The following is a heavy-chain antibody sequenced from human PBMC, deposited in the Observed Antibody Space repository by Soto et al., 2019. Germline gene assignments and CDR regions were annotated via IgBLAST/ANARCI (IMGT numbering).Heavy chain of an antibody. J-gene: IGHJ4*02. CDR1: GFTFSSYA. D-gene: IGHD2-15*01. Sequence: SLRLSCAASGFTFSSYAMSWVRQAPGKGLEWVSAISGSGGSTYYADSVKGRFTISRDNSKNTAFLQMNSLKTEDTALYYCTTHAPEDMIRKWGPGTLVTVSS. CDR3: TTHAPEDMIRK. V-gene: IGHV3-23*01. CDR2: ISGSGGST.